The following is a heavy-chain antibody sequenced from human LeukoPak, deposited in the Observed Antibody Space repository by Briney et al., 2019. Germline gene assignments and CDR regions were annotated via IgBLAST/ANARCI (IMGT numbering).Heavy chain of an antibody. V-gene: IGHV3-48*02. CDR3: AREPRESCAAFDI. CDR1: GFTFSAYW. Sequence: GGSLRLSCAASGFTFSAYWVNWVRQAPGKGLEWVSYISSSSSSIYYADSVKGRFTISRDNAKNSLYLQMNSLRDEDTAVYYCAREPRESCAAFDIWGQGTMVTVSS. CDR2: ISSSSSSI. J-gene: IGHJ3*02.